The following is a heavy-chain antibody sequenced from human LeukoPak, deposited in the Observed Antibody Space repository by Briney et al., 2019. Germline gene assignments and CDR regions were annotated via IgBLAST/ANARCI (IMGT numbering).Heavy chain of an antibody. CDR1: GYTFTGYY. Sequence: SVKVSCKASGYTFTGYYMHWVRQAPGQGLEWMGGIIPIFGTANYAQKFQGRVTITADESTSTAYMELSSLRSEDTAVYYCARSDCSSTSCYDAFDIWGQGTMVTVSS. D-gene: IGHD2-2*01. V-gene: IGHV1-69*13. CDR2: IIPIFGTA. J-gene: IGHJ3*02. CDR3: ARSDCSSTSCYDAFDI.